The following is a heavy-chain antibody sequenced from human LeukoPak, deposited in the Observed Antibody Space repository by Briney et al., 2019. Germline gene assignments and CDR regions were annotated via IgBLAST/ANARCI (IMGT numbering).Heavy chain of an antibody. J-gene: IGHJ4*02. D-gene: IGHD3-3*01. CDR2: IYSGGST. CDR1: GFTVSSNF. CDR3: ARDLARDYDFWSVLDY. V-gene: IGHV3-53*01. Sequence: GGSLRLSCAASGFTVSSNFLSWVRQPPGKGLEWVSDIYSGGSTYYADSVKGRFTISRDNSKNTLYLQMNSLRAEDTAVYYCARDLARDYDFWSVLDYWGQGTLVTVSS.